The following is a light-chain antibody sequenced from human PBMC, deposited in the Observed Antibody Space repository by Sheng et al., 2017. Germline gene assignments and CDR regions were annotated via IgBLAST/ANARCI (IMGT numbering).Light chain of an antibody. CDR2: GAS. V-gene: IGKV3-20*01. CDR3: QHPHL. CDR1: QSLSSPF. J-gene: IGKJ4*01. Sequence: EIVLTQSPGTLSLSPGESATLSCRTSQSLSSPFLAWYQQKPGQAPRLLLSGASIRDTDIPDRFSGSGSGTDFTLTIDRVQSEDFATYYCQHPHLFGGGTKVEIK.